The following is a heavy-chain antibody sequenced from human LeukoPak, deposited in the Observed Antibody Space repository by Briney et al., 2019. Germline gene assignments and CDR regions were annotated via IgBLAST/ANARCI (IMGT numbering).Heavy chain of an antibody. V-gene: IGHV3-7*01. CDR2: IKQDGSEK. CDR3: ARGMNFGVVIPRAFDI. Sequence: GGSLRLSCAASGFTFSSYWMSWVRQAPGKGLEWVANIKQDGSEKYYVDSVKGRFTISRDNAKNSLYLQMNSLRAEDTAVYYCARGMNFGVVIPRAFDIWGQGTMVTVSS. D-gene: IGHD3-3*01. J-gene: IGHJ3*02. CDR1: GFTFSSYW.